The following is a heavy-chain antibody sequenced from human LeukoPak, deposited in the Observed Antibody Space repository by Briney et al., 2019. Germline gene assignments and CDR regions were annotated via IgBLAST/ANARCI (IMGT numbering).Heavy chain of an antibody. V-gene: IGHV1-46*01. CDR1: GYAFLEYC. CDR2: VDPSVATP. D-gene: IGHD2/OR15-2a*01. J-gene: IGHJ4*01. CDR3: AGPVILFLQSDY. Sequence: ASVKVSCLPRGYAFLEYCFHGVRQTPRHGLEWMGLVDPSVATPTYAERFQGRVTMTRDASKGTVYMELRSLKGEDTDWYYCAGPVILFLQSDYWGHGTLVTVSS.